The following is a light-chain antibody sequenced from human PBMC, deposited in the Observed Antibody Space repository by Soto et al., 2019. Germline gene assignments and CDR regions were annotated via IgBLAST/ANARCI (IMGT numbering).Light chain of an antibody. CDR1: SSDVGGYKS. V-gene: IGLV2-14*01. CDR3: GSYTNSSTPYV. CDR2: EVS. J-gene: IGLJ1*01. Sequence: QSVLTQPASVSGSPGQSITITCSGTSSDVGGYKSVSWYQHHPGKAPKVMIFEVSNRPSGVSDRFSASKSGNTASLTISGLQAEDEADYYCGSYTNSSTPYVFGTGTQLTVL.